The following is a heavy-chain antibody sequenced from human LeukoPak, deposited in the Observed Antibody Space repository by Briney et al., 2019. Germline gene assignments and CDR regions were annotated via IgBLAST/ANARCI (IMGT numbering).Heavy chain of an antibody. D-gene: IGHD3-22*01. CDR2: IYYSGST. V-gene: IGHV4-59*01. J-gene: IGHJ6*02. CDR3: ARVCPDSSGYYWYYYYGMDV. CDR1: GGSISSYY. Sequence: ETLSLTCTVSGGSISSYYWSWIRQPPGKGLEWIGYIYYSGSTNYNPSLKSRVTISVDTSKNQFSLKLSSATAADTAVYYCARVCPDSSGYYWYYYYGMDVWGQGTTVTVSS.